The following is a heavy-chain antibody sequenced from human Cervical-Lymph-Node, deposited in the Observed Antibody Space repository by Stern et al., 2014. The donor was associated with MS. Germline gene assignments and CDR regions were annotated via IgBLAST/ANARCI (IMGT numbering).Heavy chain of an antibody. CDR3: ASGYRFFES. V-gene: IGHV4-61*02. J-gene: IGHJ4*02. CDR1: GGSVSSGSSY. D-gene: IGHD5-18*01. CDR2: IHPRGNA. Sequence: DQLVESGPGLVKPSQTLSLTCTLSGGSVSSGSSYWSWIRQPAGKGLEWIGRIHPRGNAFYTPSLKRRVTISLDTSKNQISLKLNSVTAADTAVYYCASGYRFFESWGQGTLVTVSS.